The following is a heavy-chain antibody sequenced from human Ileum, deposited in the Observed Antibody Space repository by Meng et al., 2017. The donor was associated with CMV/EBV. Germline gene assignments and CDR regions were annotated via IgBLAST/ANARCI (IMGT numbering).Heavy chain of an antibody. CDR2: ITSNSAYL. J-gene: IGHJ6*02. V-gene: IGHV3-21*01. Sequence: GESLKISCAASGFTFSDYNMNWVRQAPEKGLEWVSSITSNSAYLYYADSLEGRFAISRDNAKNTLFLIMGNLRAEDTAVYYCARVFRYYDSGSYHHSMDVWGQGTMVTVSS. CDR3: ARVFRYYDSGSYHHSMDV. CDR1: GFTFSDYN. D-gene: IGHD3-10*01.